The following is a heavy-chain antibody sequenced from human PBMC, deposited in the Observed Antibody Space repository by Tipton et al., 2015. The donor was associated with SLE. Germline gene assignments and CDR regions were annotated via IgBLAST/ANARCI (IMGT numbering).Heavy chain of an antibody. CDR1: GYSISSGYY. CDR2: IYHSGST. V-gene: IGHV4-38-2*02. D-gene: IGHD7-27*01. J-gene: IGHJ4*02. Sequence: TLSLTCTVSGYSISSGYYWGWIRQPPGKGLEWIGNIYHSGSTSYNPSLKSRVTISVDTSKNQFSLRLSSVTAADTAVYYCARAELGDFDYWGPGSLVTVSS. CDR3: ARAELGDFDY.